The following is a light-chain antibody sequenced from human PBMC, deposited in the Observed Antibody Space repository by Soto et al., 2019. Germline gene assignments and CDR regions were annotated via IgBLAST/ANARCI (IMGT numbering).Light chain of an antibody. V-gene: IGKV3-20*01. Sequence: EIVLTQSPDTLSLSPGERXTLSCRASQSVSSALLAWYQQKPGQAPRLLIYRASTRATGIPDRFTGSGSGTDFTLTISRLEPEXFAVXYXQQYESSPLTFGGGTKVEIK. J-gene: IGKJ4*01. CDR2: RAS. CDR3: QQYESSPLT. CDR1: QSVSSAL.